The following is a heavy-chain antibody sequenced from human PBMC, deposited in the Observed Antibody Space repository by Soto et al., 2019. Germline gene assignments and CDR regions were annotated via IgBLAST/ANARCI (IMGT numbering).Heavy chain of an antibody. CDR3: XXXXYCRRASCYAWDAFDV. D-gene: IGHD2-2*01. Sequence: EVQLLESGGGLVQPGGSLRLSCAASAFTFSSHAMSWVRQAPGKGLEWVSAISGSGGITYYADSVKGRFTISRDNSKSTLYLXXNSLRGXXTXVXYCXXXXYCRRASCYAWDAFDVWGQGTMVTVSS. J-gene: IGHJ3*01. V-gene: IGHV3-23*01. CDR2: ISGSGGIT. CDR1: AFTFSSHA.